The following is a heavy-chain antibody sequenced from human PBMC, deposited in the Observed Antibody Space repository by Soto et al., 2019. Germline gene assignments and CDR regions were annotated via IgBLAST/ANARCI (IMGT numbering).Heavy chain of an antibody. Sequence: ETLSLTCRVSGAYISDFSWSWIRQPAGKGLEWIGRITINGNTQKNPSFKSRVTMSIDTSRNHFPLNLQSATAADAALYYCARETGENWTYEAHWGPGTLVTVSS. V-gene: IGHV4-4*07. CDR3: ARETGENWTYEAH. CDR2: ITINGNT. D-gene: IGHD1-7*01. CDR1: GAYISDFS. J-gene: IGHJ1*01.